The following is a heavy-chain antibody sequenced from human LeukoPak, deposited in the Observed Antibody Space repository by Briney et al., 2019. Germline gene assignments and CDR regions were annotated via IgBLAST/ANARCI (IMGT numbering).Heavy chain of an antibody. J-gene: IGHJ3*02. CDR3: ARGPPYYYDSSGYYGAFDI. CDR1: GFTFSSYW. Sequence: PGGSLRLSCAASGFTFSSYWMHWVRQAPGKGLVWVSRINSDGSSTSYADSVKGRFTISRDNAKNTLYLQMNSLRAEDTAVYYCARGPPYYYDSSGYYGAFDIWGQGTMVTVSS. V-gene: IGHV3-74*01. D-gene: IGHD3-22*01. CDR2: INSDGSST.